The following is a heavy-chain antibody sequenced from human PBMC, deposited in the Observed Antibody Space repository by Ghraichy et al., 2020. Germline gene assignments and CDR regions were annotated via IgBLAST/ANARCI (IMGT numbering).Heavy chain of an antibody. CDR2: ITSRSSYK. Sequence: GGSLRLSCAASGFTFNTYSMNWVRQAPGKGLEWVSCITSRSSYKSYADSVKGRFTISRDNAKNSLYLEMNSLSAEDTAVYYCARHYDSTGFSLDYYYYMDVWGKGTTVTVSS. CDR3: ARHYDSTGFSLDYYYYMDV. V-gene: IGHV3-21*01. J-gene: IGHJ6*03. D-gene: IGHD3-22*01. CDR1: GFTFNTYS.